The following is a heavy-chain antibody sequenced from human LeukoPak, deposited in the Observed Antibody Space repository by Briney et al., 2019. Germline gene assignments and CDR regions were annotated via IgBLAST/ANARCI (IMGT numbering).Heavy chain of an antibody. V-gene: IGHV1-2*02. D-gene: IGHD6-19*01. Sequence: GASVKVSCKASGYTFSDYYMHWVRQAPGQGLEWMGWINPYSGGTNYAEKLQGRVTMTRDTSITTAYMELSSLRSDDTAMYYCATLRRSGWYIGDWGQGTLVTVSS. J-gene: IGHJ4*02. CDR2: INPYSGGT. CDR3: ATLRRSGWYIGD. CDR1: GYTFSDYY.